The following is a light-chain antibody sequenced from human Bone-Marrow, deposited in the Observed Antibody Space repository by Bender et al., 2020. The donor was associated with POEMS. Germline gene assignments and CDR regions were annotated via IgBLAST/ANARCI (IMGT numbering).Light chain of an antibody. CDR2: QDT. J-gene: IGLJ2*01. Sequence: SYEVTQPPSVSVSPGQTASITCSGDDLGDKYVAWYQHNPGQSPVLVINQDTKRPSGIPERFSGSNSGNTATLTISGTQAMDEADYYCQAWETYSVIFGGGTKLTVL. CDR3: QAWETYSVI. CDR1: DLGDKY. V-gene: IGLV3-1*01.